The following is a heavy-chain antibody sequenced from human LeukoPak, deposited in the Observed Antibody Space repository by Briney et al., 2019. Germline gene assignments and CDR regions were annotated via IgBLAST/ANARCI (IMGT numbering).Heavy chain of an antibody. CDR2: INSDGSST. D-gene: IGHD3-10*01. J-gene: IGHJ4*02. CDR3: ARDQSSYYGSGSTDY. Sequence: PGGSLRLSCAASGFTFSSYWMHWVRQAPGKGLVWVSRINSDGSSTSYADSVKGRFTISRDNAKNTLYLQMNSLRAEDTAVYYCARDQSSYYGSGSTDYWGQGTLVTVSS. CDR1: GFTFSSYW. V-gene: IGHV3-74*01.